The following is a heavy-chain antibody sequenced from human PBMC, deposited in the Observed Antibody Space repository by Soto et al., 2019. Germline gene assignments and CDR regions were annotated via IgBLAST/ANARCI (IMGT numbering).Heavy chain of an antibody. D-gene: IGHD2-21*01. Sequence: EVQLVESGGGLVQPGGSLKLSCAASGFTFSGSAMHWVRQASGKGLEWVGRIRSKANSYATAYAASVKGRFTISRDDSKNTAYLQMNRLRTEDTAVYYCNTYGREDVWGQGTTVTVSS. V-gene: IGHV3-73*01. J-gene: IGHJ6*02. CDR1: GFTFSGSA. CDR3: NTYGREDV. CDR2: IRSKANSYAT.